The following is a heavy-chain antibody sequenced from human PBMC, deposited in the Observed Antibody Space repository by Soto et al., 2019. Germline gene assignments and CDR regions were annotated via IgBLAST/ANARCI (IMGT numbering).Heavy chain of an antibody. J-gene: IGHJ5*02. CDR2: IIPIFGTA. V-gene: IGHV1-69*13. Sequence: ASVKVSCKASGGTFSSYAISWVRQAPGQGLEWMGGIIPIFGTANYAQKFQGRVTITADESTSTAYMELSSLRSEDTAVYYCAGRGDGYNYFGPWGQGTLVTVSS. CDR1: GGTFSSYA. D-gene: IGHD5-12*01. CDR3: AGRGDGYNYFGP.